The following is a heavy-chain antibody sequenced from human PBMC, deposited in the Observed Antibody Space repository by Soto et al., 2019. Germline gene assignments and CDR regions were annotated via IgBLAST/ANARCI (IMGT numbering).Heavy chain of an antibody. V-gene: IGHV3-23*01. J-gene: IGHJ5*02. CDR2: VTGSGGQI. D-gene: IGHD2-21*01. CDR3: AKDAVYKDGLWLMDS. CDR1: GFTISTYA. Sequence: GGSLRLSCAASGFTISTYAMTWVRQAPGKGLECVSGVTGSGGQIHYADSVKGRFTISKDNSKNTLYLQMSSLREEDTALYYCAKDAVYKDGLWLMDSWGQGTLVTVS.